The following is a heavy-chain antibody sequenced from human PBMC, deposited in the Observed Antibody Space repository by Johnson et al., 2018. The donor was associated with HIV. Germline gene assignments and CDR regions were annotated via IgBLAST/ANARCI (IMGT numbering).Heavy chain of an antibody. CDR2: IKSKTDGGTT. D-gene: IGHD1-1*01. J-gene: IGHJ3*02. CDR3: ARGGIIHDAFDI. CDR1: GFTFSNAW. V-gene: IGHV3-15*01. Sequence: MLLVESGGGLVQPGGSLRLSCAASGFTFSNAWMSWVRQAPGKGLEWVGRIKSKTDGGTTDYAAPVKGRFTIARDNSKNTLYLQMSSLRAEDTAVYYCARGGIIHDAFDIWGQGTMVTVSS.